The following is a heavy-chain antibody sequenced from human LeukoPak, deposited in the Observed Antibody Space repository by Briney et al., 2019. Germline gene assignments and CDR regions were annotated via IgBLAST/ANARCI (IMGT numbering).Heavy chain of an antibody. CDR3: ARGQVPAARGYNWFDP. V-gene: IGHV4-34*01. CDR1: GWSFNDYY. Sequence: SETLSLTCAVYGWSFNDYYWNWIRQPPGKGLEWIGEINARGDTNYNPSLKSRVTISVDTSKDQFSLRLTSMIAADTAIYYCARGQVPAARGYNWFDPWGQGTLVTVSS. D-gene: IGHD2-2*01. J-gene: IGHJ5*02. CDR2: INARGDT.